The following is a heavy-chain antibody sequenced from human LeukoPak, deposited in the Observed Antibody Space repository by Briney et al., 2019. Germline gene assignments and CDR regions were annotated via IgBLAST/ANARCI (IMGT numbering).Heavy chain of an antibody. CDR1: GGSISSYY. CDR2: IYTSGST. D-gene: IGHD6-19*01. J-gene: IGHJ4*02. Sequence: PSETLSLTCTVSGGSISSYYWSWIRQPAEKGLEWIGRIYTSGSTNYNPSLKSRVTISVDTSKNQFSLKLSSVTAADTAVYYCARGFSEWLVPYLDYWGQGTLVTVSS. V-gene: IGHV4-4*07. CDR3: ARGFSEWLVPYLDY.